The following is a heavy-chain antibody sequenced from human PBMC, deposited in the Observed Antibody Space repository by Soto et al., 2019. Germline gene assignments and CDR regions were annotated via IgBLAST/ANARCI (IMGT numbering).Heavy chain of an antibody. CDR3: AREDRDRETGLVPAAIDGMDV. Sequence: QVQLVQSGAEVKKPGSSVKVSCKASGGTISRYSITWVRQAPGHGLEWIGRVIPIFGIPTYAQKFQGRVTITADESTSTAYMELSSLRSDDTGVYYCAREDRDRETGLVPAAIDGMDVWGQGTTVTVSS. CDR2: VIPIFGIP. CDR1: GGTISRYS. V-gene: IGHV1-69*08. D-gene: IGHD2-2*01. J-gene: IGHJ6*02.